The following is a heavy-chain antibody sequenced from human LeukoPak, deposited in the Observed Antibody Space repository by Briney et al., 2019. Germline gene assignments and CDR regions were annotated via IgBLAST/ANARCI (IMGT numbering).Heavy chain of an antibody. CDR2: IYYSGST. CDR1: GGSISSYY. D-gene: IGHD1-14*01. Sequence: SETLSLTCTVSGGSISSYYWSWIWEPPGKGLEWRGYIYYSGSTKDNPSLKRRVTISVDTSKNQFSLKLSSVTAADTAVYYCARSGITYYYGMDVWGQGTTVTVSS. J-gene: IGHJ6*02. V-gene: IGHV4-59*01. CDR3: ARSGITYYYGMDV.